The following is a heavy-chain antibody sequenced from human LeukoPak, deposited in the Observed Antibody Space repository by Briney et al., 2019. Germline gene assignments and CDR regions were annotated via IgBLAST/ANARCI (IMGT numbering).Heavy chain of an antibody. CDR3: ARDLYSSGWLLPGY. CDR2: IIPIFGTA. CDR1: GGTFSSYA. D-gene: IGHD6-19*01. Sequence: SVKVSCKASGGTFSSYAISWVRQAPGQGLEWMGGIIPIFGTANYAQKFQGRVTITADKSTSTAYMELSSLRSEDTAVYYCARDLYSSGWLLPGYWGQGTLVTVSS. V-gene: IGHV1-69*06. J-gene: IGHJ4*02.